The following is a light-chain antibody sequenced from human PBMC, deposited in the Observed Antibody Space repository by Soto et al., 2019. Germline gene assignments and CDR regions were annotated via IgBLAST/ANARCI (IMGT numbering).Light chain of an antibody. CDR1: QSVSSSY. CDR3: QQYGSSPGT. V-gene: IGKV3-20*01. CDR2: GAS. Sequence: IVLTQSPATLSLSPEERATLSCRASQSVSSSYLAWYQQKHGQAPRLLIYGASSRATGIPDRFSGSGSGTDVTLSISSLEPEDFAVYYCQQYGSSPGTFGQGTKVDIK. J-gene: IGKJ1*01.